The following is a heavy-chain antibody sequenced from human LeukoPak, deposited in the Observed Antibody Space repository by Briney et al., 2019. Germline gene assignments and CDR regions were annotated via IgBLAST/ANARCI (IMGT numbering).Heavy chain of an antibody. D-gene: IGHD1-7*01. CDR2: ISYDGSNK. CDR3: ARGAGTTLRYFDY. CDR1: GFTFSSYA. V-gene: IGHV3-30*01. J-gene: IGHJ4*02. Sequence: QPGRSLRLSCAASGFTFSSYAMHWVRQAPGKGLEWVAVISYDGSNKYYADSVKGRFTISRDNSKNTLYLQMNSLRAEDTAVYYCARGAGTTLRYFDYWGQGTLVTVSS.